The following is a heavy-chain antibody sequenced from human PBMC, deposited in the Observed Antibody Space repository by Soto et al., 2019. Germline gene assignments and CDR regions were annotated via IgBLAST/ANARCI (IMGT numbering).Heavy chain of an antibody. Sequence: QVQLVESGGGLVKPGGSLRLSCAASGFTFSDYYMSWIRQAPGKGLEWVSYISSSSSYTNYADSVKGRFTISRDNAKNSLYLQMNSLRAEDTAVYYCARNARGFQNLGGWFDPWGQGTLVTVSS. CDR3: ARNARGFQNLGGWFDP. D-gene: IGHD5-12*01. CDR2: ISSSSSYT. CDR1: GFTFSDYY. J-gene: IGHJ5*02. V-gene: IGHV3-11*06.